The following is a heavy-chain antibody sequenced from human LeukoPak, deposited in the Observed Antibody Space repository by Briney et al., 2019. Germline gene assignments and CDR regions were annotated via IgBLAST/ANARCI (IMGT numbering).Heavy chain of an antibody. D-gene: IGHD4-17*01. Sequence: PSETLSLTCTVSGGSISSSSYYWGWIRQPPGKGLEWIGSIYYSGSTYYNPSLKSRVTMSVDTSKNQFSLKLSSVTAADTAVYYCARVEGTTVTTGWFDPWGQGILVTVSS. CDR3: ARVEGTTVTTGWFDP. CDR1: GGSISSSSYY. J-gene: IGHJ5*02. CDR2: IYYSGST. V-gene: IGHV4-39*07.